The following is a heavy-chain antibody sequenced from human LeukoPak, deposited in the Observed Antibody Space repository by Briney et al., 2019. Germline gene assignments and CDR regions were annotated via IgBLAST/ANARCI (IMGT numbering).Heavy chain of an antibody. V-gene: IGHV4-30-2*01. CDR1: GGSISSADYY. CDR3: ARWQYTEAFDI. CDR2: ISHSGST. Sequence: SSETLSLTCTVSGGSISSADYYWTWIRQPPGKGLEWIGYISHSGSTNYNPSLKSRVTISVDTSKNQFSLKLSSVTAADTAVYYCARWQYTEAFDIWGQGTMVTVSS. D-gene: IGHD1-14*01. J-gene: IGHJ3*02.